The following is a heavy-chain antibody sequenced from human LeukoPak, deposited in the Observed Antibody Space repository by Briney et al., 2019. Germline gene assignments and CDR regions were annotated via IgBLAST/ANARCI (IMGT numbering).Heavy chain of an antibody. CDR3: AKDALLWFGEFAPPYGMDV. D-gene: IGHD3-10*01. Sequence: GGSLRLSCAASGFTFSSYGMHWVRQAPGKGLEGVAVISYDGSNKYYADSVKGRFTISRDNSKNTLYLQMNSLRAEDTAVYYCAKDALLWFGEFAPPYGMDVWGQGTTVTVSS. J-gene: IGHJ6*02. CDR2: ISYDGSNK. V-gene: IGHV3-30*18. CDR1: GFTFSSYG.